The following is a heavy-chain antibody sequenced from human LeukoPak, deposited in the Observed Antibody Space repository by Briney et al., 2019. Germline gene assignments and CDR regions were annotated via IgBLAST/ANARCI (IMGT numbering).Heavy chain of an antibody. CDR1: GFTFSNYA. J-gene: IGHJ4*02. Sequence: GGSLRLSCVASGFTFSNYAMSWVRQAPGKGLEWVSGIIARGGSTYYADSVRGRFTISRDNSKNTVYLQMNRLRVEDTALYYCVRSLDYWGQGTLVTVSS. V-gene: IGHV3-23*01. CDR3: VRSLDY. CDR2: IIARGGST.